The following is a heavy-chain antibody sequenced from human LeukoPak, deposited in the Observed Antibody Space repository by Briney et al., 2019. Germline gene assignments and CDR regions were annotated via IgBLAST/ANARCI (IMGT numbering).Heavy chain of an antibody. D-gene: IGHD2-21*01. Sequence: GGSLRLSCAASGFTLSSYAMSWVRQAPGKGLEWVSAISVSGNTYHADSVKGRFTISRDSSKNTLYLQMNRLRAEDAAVYYCARAPVTTCSGAYCYPFDYWGQGTLVTVSS. V-gene: IGHV3-23*01. CDR1: GFTLSSYA. J-gene: IGHJ4*02. CDR2: ISVSGNT. CDR3: ARAPVTTCSGAYCYPFDY.